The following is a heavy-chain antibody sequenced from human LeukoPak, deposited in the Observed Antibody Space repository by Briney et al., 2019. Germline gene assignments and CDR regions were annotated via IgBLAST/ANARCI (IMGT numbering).Heavy chain of an antibody. V-gene: IGHV3-11*01. Sequence: GGSLRLSCAASGFTFSVYYMSWIRQAPGKGLEWVSYISSSGGTIYYADSVKGRFTISRDNAKNSLFLQMNSLRAEDTAVYYCARGVRYCSGGSCSQLYGMDVWDQGTTVTVSS. CDR2: ISSSGGTI. CDR3: ARGVRYCSGGSCSQLYGMDV. CDR1: GFTFSVYY. D-gene: IGHD2-15*01. J-gene: IGHJ6*02.